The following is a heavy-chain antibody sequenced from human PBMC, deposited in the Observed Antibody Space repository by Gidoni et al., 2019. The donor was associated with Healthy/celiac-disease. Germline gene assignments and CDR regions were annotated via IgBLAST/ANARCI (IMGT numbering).Heavy chain of an antibody. V-gene: IGHV1-18*01. D-gene: IGHD2-2*01. CDR3: ARGNCISTSCYLTRWFDP. CDR1: GYTFTNYG. Sequence: QVQLVQSGTEVKKPGASVQVSCKASGYTFTNYGISWVRQAPGQGLEWMGWISAYNGNTNYAQNIQGSVTMTTDTATSTAYMELRSLRSDDTAVYYCARGNCISTSCYLTRWFDPWGQGTLVTVSS. CDR2: ISAYNGNT. J-gene: IGHJ5*02.